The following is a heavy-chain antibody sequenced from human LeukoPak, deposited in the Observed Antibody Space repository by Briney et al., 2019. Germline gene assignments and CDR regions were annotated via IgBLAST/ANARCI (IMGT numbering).Heavy chain of an antibody. CDR3: ARALSWTTDSYYYMDV. CDR2: MNPNSGNT. D-gene: IGHD3/OR15-3a*01. J-gene: IGHJ6*03. Sequence: AAVTVSFTSSAYTFTSYDINWVRQAPGQGREWMGWMNPNSGNTGYAQKFQGRVTMTKNTSITTAYMELSSLRSEDTAVYYCARALSWTTDSYYYMDVWGKGTTVTVSS. V-gene: IGHV1-8*01. CDR1: AYTFTSYD.